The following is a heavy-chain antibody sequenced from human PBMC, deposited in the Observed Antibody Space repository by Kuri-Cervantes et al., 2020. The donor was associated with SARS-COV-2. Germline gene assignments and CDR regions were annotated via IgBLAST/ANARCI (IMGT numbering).Heavy chain of an antibody. V-gene: IGHV1-18*01. CDR2: ISAYNGNT. CDR3: ARDPKPWAYSGYDRRAFDI. Sequence: ASVKVSCKASGYTFTSYDINWVRQAPGQGLEWMGWISAYNGNTNYAQKLQGRVTMTTDTSTSTAYMELRSLRSDDTAVYYCARDPKPWAYSGYDRRAFDIWGQGTMVTVSS. D-gene: IGHD5-12*01. CDR1: GYTFTSYD. J-gene: IGHJ3*02.